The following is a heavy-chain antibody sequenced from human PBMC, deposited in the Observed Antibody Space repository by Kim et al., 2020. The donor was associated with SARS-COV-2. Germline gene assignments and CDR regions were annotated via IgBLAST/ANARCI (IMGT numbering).Heavy chain of an antibody. D-gene: IGHD1-26*01. V-gene: IGHV5-51*01. J-gene: IGHJ4*02. CDR3: ARHMSDGELAFDY. CDR2: IYPGDSDT. Sequence: GESLKISCKGSGYSFPSSWIGWVRLMPGKGLEWMGIIYPGDSDTRYSPSFQGQVTISADKSITTAYLQRSSLKASDTGMYYCARHMSDGELAFDYWGQGTLVTVSS. CDR1: GYSFPSSW.